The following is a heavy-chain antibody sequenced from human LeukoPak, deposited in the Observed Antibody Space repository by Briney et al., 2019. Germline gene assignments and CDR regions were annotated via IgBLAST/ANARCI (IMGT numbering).Heavy chain of an antibody. D-gene: IGHD4-17*01. CDR2: IRTKTDGGPT. Sequence: GGSLRLSCAASGFTFSNAWMSWVRHAPGKGLERVGRIRTKTDGGPTDYAAPVKARFTISRDDSKNTLYLQMNSLKTEDTAVYYCANYGDSTVYWGQGTLVTVSS. J-gene: IGHJ4*02. V-gene: IGHV3-15*01. CDR3: ANYGDSTVY. CDR1: GFTFSNAW.